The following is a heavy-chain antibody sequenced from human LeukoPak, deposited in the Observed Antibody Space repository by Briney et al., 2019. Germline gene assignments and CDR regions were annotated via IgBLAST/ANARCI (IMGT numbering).Heavy chain of an antibody. Sequence: GGSLRLSCAASGFTFSVSAMYWVRQASGKGLEWVGRIRNKANNYATAYAASLKGRFTISRDDSKNAAYLQMNSLETEDTAMYYCTYTSSSGVVYWGQGTLVTVSS. D-gene: IGHD6-6*01. CDR3: TYTSSSGVVY. J-gene: IGHJ4*02. CDR2: IRNKANNYAT. V-gene: IGHV3-73*01. CDR1: GFTFSVSA.